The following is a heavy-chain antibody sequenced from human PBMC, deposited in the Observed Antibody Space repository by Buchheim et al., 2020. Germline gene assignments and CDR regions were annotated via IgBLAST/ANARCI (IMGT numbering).Heavy chain of an antibody. CDR2: IYNRGST. Sequence: EVQLVETGGGLIQPGGSLRLSCEASGFTVSNNYMLWVRQAPGKGLEWVSLIYNRGSTHYADSVKGRFTIPRDSSKNTLYLQMNSLRAEDTAVYYCGRDVGPWGQGTL. J-gene: IGHJ5*02. CDR3: GRDVGP. CDR1: GFTVSNNY. V-gene: IGHV3-53*02.